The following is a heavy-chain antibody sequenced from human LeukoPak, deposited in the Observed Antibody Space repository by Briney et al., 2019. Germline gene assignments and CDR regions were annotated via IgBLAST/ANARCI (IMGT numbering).Heavy chain of an antibody. Sequence: PGGSLRLSCAASGFTFSSYGMHWVRQAPGKGLEWVAFIRYDGSNKYYADSVKGRFTISRDNSKNTLYLQMNSLRAEDTAVYYCARGQSDYGDYGGLTDAFDIWGQGTMVTVSS. D-gene: IGHD4-17*01. J-gene: IGHJ3*02. CDR2: IRYDGSNK. V-gene: IGHV3-30*02. CDR3: ARGQSDYGDYGGLTDAFDI. CDR1: GFTFSSYG.